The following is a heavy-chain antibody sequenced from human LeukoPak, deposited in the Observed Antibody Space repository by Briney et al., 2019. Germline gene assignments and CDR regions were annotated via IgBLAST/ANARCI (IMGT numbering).Heavy chain of an antibody. CDR2: INWNGGST. CDR3: AGASDFWSGTPFDY. CDR1: GFTFDDYG. Sequence: PGGSLRLSCAAYGFTFDDYGMSWVRQAPGKGLEWVSGINWNGGSTGYADSVKGRFTISRDNAKNSLYLQMNSLRAEDTALYHCAGASDFWSGTPFDYRGQGTLVTVSS. D-gene: IGHD3-3*01. J-gene: IGHJ4*02. V-gene: IGHV3-20*01.